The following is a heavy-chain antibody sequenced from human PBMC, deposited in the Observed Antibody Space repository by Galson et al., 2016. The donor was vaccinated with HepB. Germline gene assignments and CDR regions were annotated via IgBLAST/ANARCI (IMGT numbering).Heavy chain of an antibody. CDR1: GFIFPNYA. V-gene: IGHV3-23*01. Sequence: SLRLSCAASGFIFPNYAMTWVRQAPGKGLEWLSSVSGSGGSTYYADSRRGRFTVSRDSSENALYLHMNPLRAEDTALYYCAKAGYNSHARNNWFDSWGHGTLVTVSS. D-gene: IGHD1-20*01. CDR2: VSGSGGST. J-gene: IGHJ5*01. CDR3: AKAGYNSHARNNWFDS.